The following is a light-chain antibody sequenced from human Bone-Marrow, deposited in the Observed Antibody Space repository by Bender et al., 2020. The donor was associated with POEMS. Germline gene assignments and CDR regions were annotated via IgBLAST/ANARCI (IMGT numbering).Light chain of an antibody. J-gene: IGLJ3*02. V-gene: IGLV2-14*03. Sequence: QSVLTQPASVSGSPGQSITISCTGTSSDIGTYDYVAWYQQYPGRAPNLLIYDVNNRPSWVSSRFSGSKSGNTASLTISGLQGEDEAVFYGSSYTSAKTGVFGGGTKVTVL. CDR1: SSDIGTYDY. CDR3: SSYTSAKTGV. CDR2: DVN.